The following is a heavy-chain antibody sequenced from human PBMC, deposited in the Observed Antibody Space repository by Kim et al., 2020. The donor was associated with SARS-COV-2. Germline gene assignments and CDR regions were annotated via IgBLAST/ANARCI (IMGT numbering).Heavy chain of an antibody. D-gene: IGHD3-3*01. CDR1: GFTFSSYW. V-gene: IGHV3-74*01. CDR3: ARMWRGRIFGVVTQTQPETSYYYGMDV. CDR2: INSDGSST. Sequence: GGSLRLSCAASGFTFSSYWMHWVRQAPGKGLVWVSRINSDGSSTSYADSVKGRFTISRDNAKNTLYLQMNSLRAEDTAVYYCARMWRGRIFGVVTQTQPETSYYYGMDVWGQGTTVTVSS. J-gene: IGHJ6*02.